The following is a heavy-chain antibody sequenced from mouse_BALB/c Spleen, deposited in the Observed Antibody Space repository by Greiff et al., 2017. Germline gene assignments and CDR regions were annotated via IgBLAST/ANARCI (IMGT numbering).Heavy chain of an antibody. CDR2: INPSNGGT. V-gene: IGHV1S81*02. J-gene: IGHJ4*01. Sequence: QVQLQQPGAELVKPGASVKLSCKASGYTFTSYYMYWVKQRPGQGLEWIGGINPSNGGTNFNEKFKSKATLTVDKSSSTAYMQLSSLTSEDSAVYYCTRKDYGSSYAMDYWGQGTSVTVAS. CDR1: GYTFTSYY. CDR3: TRKDYGSSYAMDY. D-gene: IGHD1-1*01.